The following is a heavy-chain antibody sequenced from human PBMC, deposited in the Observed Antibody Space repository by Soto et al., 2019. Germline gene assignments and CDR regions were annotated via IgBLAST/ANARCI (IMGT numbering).Heavy chain of an antibody. CDR3: ASGKTQMTQDRMGFYYYMDV. CDR2: VIPLLDAS. V-gene: IGHV1-69*08. CDR1: GDTFNNRT. Sequence: QVQLVQSGAEVKKPGSSVKISCTASGDTFNNRTFTWVRRAPSQGLEWMGRVIPLLDASNYAEKFQDRATITADKLTNTAYLELSGLKSEDSAIYYCASGKTQMTQDRMGFYYYMDVWGKGTTVTVSS. J-gene: IGHJ6*03. D-gene: IGHD2-15*01.